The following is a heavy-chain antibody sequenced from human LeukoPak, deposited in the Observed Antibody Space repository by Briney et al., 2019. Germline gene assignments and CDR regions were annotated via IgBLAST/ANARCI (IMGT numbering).Heavy chain of an antibody. V-gene: IGHV1-2*02. Sequence: GASVKVSCKASGYTSTDFYIHWVRQAPGQGLEWMGWINPNSGGADYVQKFQGRVTMTRDTSISTVYMEMSRLTSDDTAVYYCARLREDINWYFDYWGQGTLVAVSS. CDR3: ARLREDINWYFDY. CDR2: INPNSGGA. D-gene: IGHD1-1*01. J-gene: IGHJ4*02. CDR1: GYTSTDFY.